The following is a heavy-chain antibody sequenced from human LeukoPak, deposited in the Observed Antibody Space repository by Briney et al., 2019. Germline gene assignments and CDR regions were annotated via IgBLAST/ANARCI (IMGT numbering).Heavy chain of an antibody. CDR1: GFTFSSYG. CDR3: AKEVHGYSYGEFDY. CDR2: IRYDGSNK. J-gene: IGHJ4*02. V-gene: IGHV3-30*02. D-gene: IGHD5-18*01. Sequence: GGSLRLSCAASGFTFSSYGMHWVRQAPGKGLEWVAFIRYDGSNKYYADSVKGRFTISRDNSKNTMYLQMNSLRAEDTAVYYCAKEVHGYSYGEFDYWGQGTLVTVSS.